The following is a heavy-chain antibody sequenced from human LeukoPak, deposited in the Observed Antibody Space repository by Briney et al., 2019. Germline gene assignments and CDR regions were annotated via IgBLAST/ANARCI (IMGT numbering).Heavy chain of an antibody. Sequence: SQTLSLTCAISGDSVSSNSAAWNWIRHSPSRGLEWLGRTYYRSKWYNDYAVSVKGRVTINPDTSKNQFSLQLNSVTPEDTAVYYCARGPQLVGYYYIDVWDKGTTVTVSS. V-gene: IGHV6-1*01. CDR3: ARGPQLVGYYYIDV. D-gene: IGHD6-13*01. CDR1: GDSVSSNSAA. CDR2: TYYRSKWYN. J-gene: IGHJ6*03.